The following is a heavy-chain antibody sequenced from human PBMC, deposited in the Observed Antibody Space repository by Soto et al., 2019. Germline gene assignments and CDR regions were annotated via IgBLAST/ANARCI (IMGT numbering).Heavy chain of an antibody. CDR2: INPSGGST. CDR1: GYTFTSHY. J-gene: IGHJ6*02. D-gene: IGHD2-2*01. Sequence: ASVKVSCKASGYTFTSHYMHWVRQAPGQGLEWMGIINPSGGSTSYAQKLQGRVSMTRDTSASTVYMELSSLRAEDTAVYYCARDKYHTDYYYYGMDVWGQGTTVTVSS. CDR3: ARDKYHTDYYYYGMDV. V-gene: IGHV1-46*04.